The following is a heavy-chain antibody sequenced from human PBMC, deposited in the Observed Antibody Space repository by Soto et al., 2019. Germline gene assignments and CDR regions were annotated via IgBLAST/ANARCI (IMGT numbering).Heavy chain of an antibody. Sequence: PGGSLRLSCAASGFTFSSYGMHWVRQAPGKGLEWVAVISYDGSNKYYADSVKGRFTISRDNSKNTLYLQMNSLRAEDTAVYYCAGGSGSYDGGFYYYYGMDVSGQGTTVTVSS. V-gene: IGHV3-30*03. D-gene: IGHD3-10*01. J-gene: IGHJ6*02. CDR3: AGGSGSYDGGFYYYYGMDV. CDR2: ISYDGSNK. CDR1: GFTFSSYG.